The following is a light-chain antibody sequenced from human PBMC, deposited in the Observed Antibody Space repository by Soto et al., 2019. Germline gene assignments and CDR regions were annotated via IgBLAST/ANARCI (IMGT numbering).Light chain of an antibody. CDR3: QQRSYWLT. J-gene: IGKJ4*01. CDR1: QSVSSY. Sequence: EIVLTQSPATLSLSPGESATLSCRASQSVSSYLAWYQQKPGQAPRLLIYDASNSSTGIPARLSGSWAGTDFILTISSLEPEDFAVYYCQQRSYWLTFGGGTKVEIK. V-gene: IGKV3-11*01. CDR2: DAS.